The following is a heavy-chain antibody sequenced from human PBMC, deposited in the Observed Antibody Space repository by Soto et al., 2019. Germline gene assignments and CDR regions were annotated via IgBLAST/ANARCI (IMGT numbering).Heavy chain of an antibody. V-gene: IGHV3-64D*06. J-gene: IGHJ4*02. D-gene: IGHD1-7*01. CDR1: GFTFSSYA. CDR3: VNGKDNWNYYFDY. Sequence: PGGSLRLSCSASGFTFSSYAMHWVRQAPGEGLEYVSAISSNGGSTYYADSVKGRFTISRDNSKNTLYLQMSSLRAEDTAVYYCVNGKDNWNYYFDYWGQGTLVTVSS. CDR2: ISSNGGST.